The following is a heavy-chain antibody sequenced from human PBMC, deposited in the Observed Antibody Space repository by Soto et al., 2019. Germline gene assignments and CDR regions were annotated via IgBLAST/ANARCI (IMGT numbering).Heavy chain of an antibody. CDR3: ARPDFWSGYYQNSCFDY. V-gene: IGHV3-33*01. J-gene: IGHJ4*02. Sequence: GGSLRLSCAASGFTFSSYGMHWVRQAPGKGLEWVAVIWYDGSNKYYADSVKGRFTISRDNSKNTLYLQMNSLRAEDTAVYYCARPDFWSGYYQNSCFDYWGQGTLVTVSS. D-gene: IGHD3-3*01. CDR2: IWYDGSNK. CDR1: GFTFSSYG.